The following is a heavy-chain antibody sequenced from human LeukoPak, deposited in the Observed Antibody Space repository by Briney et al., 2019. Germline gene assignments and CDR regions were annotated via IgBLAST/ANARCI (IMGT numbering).Heavy chain of an antibody. CDR2: IYYSGST. V-gene: IGHV4-30-4*01. D-gene: IGHD4-17*01. CDR3: ARTTVTPKHFDY. Sequence: PSETLSLTCTVSGGSISSGDYYWSWIRQPPGKGLEWIGYIYYSGSTYYNPSLKSRVTISVDTSKNQFSLKLSSVTAADTAVYYCARTTVTPKHFDYWGPRTLVTVSS. CDR1: GGSISSGDYY. J-gene: IGHJ4*02.